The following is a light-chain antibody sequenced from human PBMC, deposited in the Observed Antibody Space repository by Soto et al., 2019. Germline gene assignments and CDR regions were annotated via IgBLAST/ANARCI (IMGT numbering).Light chain of an antibody. CDR1: QSVRSDY. Sequence: EIVLTQSPATLSLSPGDRATLSCRASQSVRSDYFAWYQQKPGQAPRVIIFGVSTRATAIPDRFSGSGSGTDFTLTISRLEPEDFALYYCQQYGNSPLTFGGGTKVDNK. V-gene: IGKV3-20*01. CDR2: GVS. J-gene: IGKJ4*01. CDR3: QQYGNSPLT.